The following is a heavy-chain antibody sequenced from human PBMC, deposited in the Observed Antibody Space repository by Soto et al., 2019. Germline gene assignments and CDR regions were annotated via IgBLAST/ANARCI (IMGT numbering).Heavy chain of an antibody. CDR2: ISGRGGST. CDR3: AKSKGTIEEYFFDY. CDR1: GFTFSSYA. D-gene: IGHD3-3*01. V-gene: IGHV3-23*01. Sequence: PGGSLRLSCAASGFTFSSYALSWVRQAPGKGLEWVSAISGRGGSTYYADSVKGRFTISRDNSKNTLYLQMNSLRAEDTAVYYCAKSKGTIEEYFFDYWGQGALVTVSS. J-gene: IGHJ4*02.